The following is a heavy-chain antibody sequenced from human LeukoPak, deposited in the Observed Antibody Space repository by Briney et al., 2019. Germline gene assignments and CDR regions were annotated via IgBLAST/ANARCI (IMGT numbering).Heavy chain of an antibody. CDR2: IYYSGST. D-gene: IGHD6-19*01. CDR1: GGSISSSSYY. Sequence: SETLSLTCTVSGGSISSSSYYWGWIRQSPGKGLVWVGTIYYSGSTYYNPSLKSRFTISVDTSKNQFSLRLSSVTAADTAVYYCARQRAGYSSGWYRFDYWGQGSLVTVSS. V-gene: IGHV4-39*01. CDR3: ARQRAGYSSGWYRFDY. J-gene: IGHJ4*02.